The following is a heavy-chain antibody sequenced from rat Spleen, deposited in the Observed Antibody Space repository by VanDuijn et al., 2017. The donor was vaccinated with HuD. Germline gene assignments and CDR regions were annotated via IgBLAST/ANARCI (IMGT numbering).Heavy chain of an antibody. CDR3: TRDTSEGWFAY. D-gene: IGHD1-11*01. Sequence: QVQLKESGPGLVQPSQTLSLTCPVPGFSLTSYHVSWVRQHPGKGLEWMGVIWTGGRQAYNSLLKSRLSISRDTSKSQVFLKMNSLQTEDTGTYYCTRDTSEGWFAYWGQGTLVTVSS. CDR2: IWTGGRQ. V-gene: IGHV2-43*01. J-gene: IGHJ3*01. CDR1: GFSLTSYH.